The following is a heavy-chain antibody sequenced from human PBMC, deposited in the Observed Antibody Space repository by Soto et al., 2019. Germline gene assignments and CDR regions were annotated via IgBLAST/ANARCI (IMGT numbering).Heavy chain of an antibody. CDR1: GGTFSSYT. V-gene: IGHV1-69*08. CDR2: IIPFLDVA. CDR3: ARDSSLAGRPFDY. J-gene: IGHJ4*02. D-gene: IGHD6-19*01. Sequence: VRLVQSGAEVKKPASSVKVSCKASGGTFSSYTISWVRQAPGQGLEWMGRIIPFLDVANYAQKFQGRVTITADKSTSTAYMELRSLRSEDTAMYYCARDSSLAGRPFDYWGQGTLVTVSS.